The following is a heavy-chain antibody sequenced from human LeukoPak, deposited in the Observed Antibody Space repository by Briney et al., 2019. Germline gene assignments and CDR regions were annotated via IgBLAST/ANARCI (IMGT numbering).Heavy chain of an antibody. V-gene: IGHV3-7*01. J-gene: IGHJ4*02. D-gene: IGHD3-22*01. CDR2: IKQDGSEK. CDR3: ARIYDSLN. Sequence: GGSLRLSCAASGFTFSSYWMSWVRQAPGKGLEWVANIKQDGSEKYFVDSVKGRFIISRDNAKNSLYLHMDSLRAEDAAVYYCARIYDSLNWGQGTLVTVSS. CDR1: GFTFSSYW.